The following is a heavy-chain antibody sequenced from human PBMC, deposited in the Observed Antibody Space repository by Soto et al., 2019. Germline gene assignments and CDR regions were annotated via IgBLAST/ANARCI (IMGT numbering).Heavy chain of an antibody. CDR2: IYHTGST. J-gene: IGHJ4*02. D-gene: IGHD3-3*01. V-gene: IGHV4-30-2*01. Sequence: SETLSLTCTASGGSISSSGFSWSWIRQPPGKGLEWIGYIYHTGSTYYSPSLKSRLTMSVDTSKNQFSLKLTSVTAADTAVYYCARRDDFWSGYSIDYWGLGTLVTVSS. CDR1: GGSISSSGFS. CDR3: ARRDDFWSGYSIDY.